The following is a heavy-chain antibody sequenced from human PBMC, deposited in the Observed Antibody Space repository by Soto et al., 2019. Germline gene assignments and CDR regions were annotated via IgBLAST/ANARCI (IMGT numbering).Heavy chain of an antibody. CDR2: INPTSDYT. J-gene: IGHJ4*02. D-gene: IGHD6-13*01. CDR3: ARGQQLNY. V-gene: IGHV3-11*05. Sequence: QVQLVESGGGLVKPGGSLRLSCAASGFTFIDYYMSWIRQAPGKGLEWVSYINPTSDYTNYAGSVKGRFTISRDNANSLLYLQMKSLRADDTAIYYCARGQQLNYWCQGTRVTVSS. CDR1: GFTFIDYY.